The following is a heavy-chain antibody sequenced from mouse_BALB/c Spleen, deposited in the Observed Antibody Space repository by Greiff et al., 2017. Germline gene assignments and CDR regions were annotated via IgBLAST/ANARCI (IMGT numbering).Heavy chain of an antibody. V-gene: IGHV5-4*02. CDR2: ISDGGSYT. D-gene: IGHD2-1*01. Sequence: EVKLMESGGGLVKPGGSLKLSCAASGFTFSDYYMYWVRQTPEKRLEWVATISDGGSYTYYPDSVKGRFTISRDNAKNNLYLQMSSLKSEDTAMYYCARVHYGNAMDYWGQGTSVTVSS. J-gene: IGHJ4*01. CDR3: ARVHYGNAMDY. CDR1: GFTFSDYY.